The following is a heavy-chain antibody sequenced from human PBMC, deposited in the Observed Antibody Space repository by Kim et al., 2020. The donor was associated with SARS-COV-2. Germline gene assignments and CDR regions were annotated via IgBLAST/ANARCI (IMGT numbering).Heavy chain of an antibody. CDR2: ISWNSGNI. D-gene: IGHD2-2*01. CDR1: GFTFDDYA. CDR3: AKDRRGYCSSTSCYGYYYYGMDV. Sequence: SLRLSCAASGFTFDDYAMHWVRQAPGKGLEWVSGISWNSGNIGYADSVKGRFTISRDNAKNSLYLQMNSLRAEDTALYYCAKDRRGYCSSTSCYGYYYYGMDVWGQGTTVTVSS. V-gene: IGHV3-9*01. J-gene: IGHJ6*02.